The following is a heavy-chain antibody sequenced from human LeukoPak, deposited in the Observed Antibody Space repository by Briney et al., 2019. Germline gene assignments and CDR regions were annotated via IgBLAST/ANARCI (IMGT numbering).Heavy chain of an antibody. D-gene: IGHD5-18*01. CDR3: ARGLLRAFDI. J-gene: IGHJ3*02. CDR1: GGSITSGSYY. CDR2: DYMNGHS. V-gene: IGHV4-61*02. Sequence: PSQTLSLTCTVSGGSITSGSYYWTWIRQSAGGGLEWIGRDYMNGHSNSNPSLESRVTISVDTSNNQFSLNLASVTAADTAVYYCARGLLRAFDIWGQGTMVTVSS.